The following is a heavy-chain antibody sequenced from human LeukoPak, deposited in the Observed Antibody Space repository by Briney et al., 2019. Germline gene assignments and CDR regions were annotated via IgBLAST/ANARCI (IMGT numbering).Heavy chain of an antibody. J-gene: IGHJ5*02. Sequence: PSETLSLTCTVSGGSISSYYWSWIRQPAGKGLEWMGRIYTSGSTNYNPSLKSRVTMSVDTSKNQFPLKLSSVTAADTAVYYCARAFVTTVTTSWFDPWGQGTLVTVSS. CDR2: IYTSGST. CDR3: ARAFVTTVTTSWFDP. V-gene: IGHV4-4*07. CDR1: GGSISSYY. D-gene: IGHD4-17*01.